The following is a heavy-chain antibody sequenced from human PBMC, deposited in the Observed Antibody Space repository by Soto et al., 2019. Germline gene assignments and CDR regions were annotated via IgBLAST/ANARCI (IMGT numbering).Heavy chain of an antibody. CDR1: GGSISRGGYS. Sequence: HLQLQESGSGLVKPSQTLSLTCAVSGGSISRGGYSWSWIRQPPGKGLEWIGYIYHSGSTYYNPSLKSRVTISVDRSKNQFSLKLSSVTAADTAVYYCAAGGVLPLYDWGQGTLVTVSS. V-gene: IGHV4-30-2*01. CDR3: AAGGVLPLYD. J-gene: IGHJ4*02. CDR2: IYHSGST. D-gene: IGHD2-15*01.